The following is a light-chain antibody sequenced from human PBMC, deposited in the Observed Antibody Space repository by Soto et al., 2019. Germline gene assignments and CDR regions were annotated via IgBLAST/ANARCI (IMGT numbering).Light chain of an antibody. V-gene: IGKV1-8*01. CDR1: QGISSY. CDR3: QQYYSYPRT. CDR2: AAS. Sequence: ALRMTQSPSSFSASTGDRVTITCRASQGISSYLAWYQQKPGKAPKLLIYAASTLQSGVPSRFSVSGSGTDFTLTISCLQSEDFATYYCQQYYSYPRTFGGGTKVEIK. J-gene: IGKJ4*01.